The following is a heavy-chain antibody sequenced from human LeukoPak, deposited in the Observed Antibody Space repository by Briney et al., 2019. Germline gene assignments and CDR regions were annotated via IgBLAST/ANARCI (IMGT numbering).Heavy chain of an antibody. J-gene: IGHJ4*02. CDR2: IRYDGSNK. CDR1: GFTFSRYG. V-gene: IGHV3-30*02. D-gene: IGHD3-3*01. Sequence: AGSLTLSCAAYGFTFSRYGMHWVRQAQGTGLEWVAFIRYDGSNKYYADSGKGRFTIARDNSKNTQYLQMNSLRAEDTAVYYCAGAYDFWSGYPYYFDYWGQGTLVTVSS. CDR3: AGAYDFWSGYPYYFDY.